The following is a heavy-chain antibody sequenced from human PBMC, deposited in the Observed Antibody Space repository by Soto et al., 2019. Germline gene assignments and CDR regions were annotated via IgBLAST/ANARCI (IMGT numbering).Heavy chain of an antibody. Sequence: QVQLVESGGGVVQPGRSLRLSCAASGFTFSSYGMHWVRQAPGKGLEWVAVISYDGSNKYYADYVKGRFTISRDNSKNTLYLQMHSLRAEDTAVYYCAKGSYYYYSSGHDYWGQGTLVTVSS. CDR3: AKGSYYYYSSGHDY. CDR2: ISYDGSNK. V-gene: IGHV3-30*18. D-gene: IGHD3-22*01. CDR1: GFTFSSYG. J-gene: IGHJ4*02.